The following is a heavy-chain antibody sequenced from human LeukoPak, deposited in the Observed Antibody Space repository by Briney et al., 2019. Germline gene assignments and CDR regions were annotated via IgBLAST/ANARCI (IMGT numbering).Heavy chain of an antibody. D-gene: IGHD2-2*02. CDR2: ISGSGGCT. Sequence: GGSLRLSRAASGFTFSSYAMTWVRQAPGKGLEWVSGISGSGGCTYYADSVKGRFTISRDNSKNTLYLQMSSLRAEDTAVYYCARTAPAAIYWFDPWGQGTLVTVSS. J-gene: IGHJ5*02. CDR1: GFTFSSYA. CDR3: ARTAPAAIYWFDP. V-gene: IGHV3-23*01.